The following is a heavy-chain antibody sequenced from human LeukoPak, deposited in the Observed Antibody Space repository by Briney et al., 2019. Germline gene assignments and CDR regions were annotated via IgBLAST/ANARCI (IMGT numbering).Heavy chain of an antibody. CDR3: ARTYHGYGMDV. CDR1: GFTFSNYC. J-gene: IGHJ6*02. V-gene: IGHV3-74*01. D-gene: IGHD2-2*01. CDR2: INSDGSST. Sequence: GGSLRLSCAASGFTFSNYCMHWVRQAPGKGLVWVSLINSDGSSTNYADSVQGRFTISRDNTKKTLYLQMNSLRAEDTAVYYCARTYHGYGMDVWGQGTTVTVSS.